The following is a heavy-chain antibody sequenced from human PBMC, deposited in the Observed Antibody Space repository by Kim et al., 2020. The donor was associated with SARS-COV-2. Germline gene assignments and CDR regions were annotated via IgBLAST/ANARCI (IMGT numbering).Heavy chain of an antibody. J-gene: IGHJ5*02. CDR1: GGSISSYY. D-gene: IGHD3-10*01. CDR2: IYYSGST. CDR3: ARSGEDYYGSGSYYMAWFDP. Sequence: SETLSLTCTVSGGSISSYYWSWIRQPPGKGLEWIGYIYYSGSTNYNPSLKRRVTISVDTSKNQFSLKLSSVTAADTAVYYCARSGEDYYGSGSYYMAWFDPWGQGTLVTVSS. V-gene: IGHV4-59*01.